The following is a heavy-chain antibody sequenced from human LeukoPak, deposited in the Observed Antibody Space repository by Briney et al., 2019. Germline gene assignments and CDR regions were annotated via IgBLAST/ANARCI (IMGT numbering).Heavy chain of an antibody. CDR2: INTNTGNP. Sequence: ASVKVSCKASGYTFTSYAMNWVRQAPGQGLEWMGWINTNTGNPTYAQGFTGRFVFSLDTSVSTAYLQISSLKAEDTAVYYCARVDERRGEYYYYYYMDVWGKGTTVTASS. D-gene: IGHD1-1*01. CDR3: ARVDERRGEYYYYYYMDV. V-gene: IGHV7-4-1*02. J-gene: IGHJ6*03. CDR1: GYTFTSYA.